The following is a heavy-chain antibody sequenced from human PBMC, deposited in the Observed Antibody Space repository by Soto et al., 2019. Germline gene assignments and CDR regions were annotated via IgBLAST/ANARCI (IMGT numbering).Heavy chain of an antibody. V-gene: IGHV4-34*01. D-gene: IGHD3-10*01. CDR3: ARESIGRLIWFGETPGYFDY. CDR1: GGSFSGYY. CDR2: INHSGST. J-gene: IGHJ4*02. Sequence: QVQLQQWGAGLLKPSETLSLTCAVYGGSFSGYYWSWIRQPPGKGLEWIGEINHSGSTNYNPSLKSRVTISVDTSKNQFSLKLSSVTAADTAVYYCARESIGRLIWFGETPGYFDYWGQGTLVTVSS.